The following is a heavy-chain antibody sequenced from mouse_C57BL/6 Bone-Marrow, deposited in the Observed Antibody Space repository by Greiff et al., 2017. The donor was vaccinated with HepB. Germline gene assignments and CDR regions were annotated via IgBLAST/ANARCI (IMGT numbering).Heavy chain of an antibody. CDR1: GFTFSDYW. V-gene: IGHV6-6*01. J-gene: IGHJ4*01. Sequence: EVMLVESGGGLVQPGGSMKLSCAASGFTFSDYWMDWVRQSPEKGLEWVAEIRNKANNHATYYAESVKGRFTITRDNSKSSVYLQMSSLTAEDTGVYYCARRAKVRAKDAMDYWGQGTSVTVSS. CDR3: ARRAKVRAKDAMDY. D-gene: IGHD2-2*01. CDR2: IRNKANNHAT.